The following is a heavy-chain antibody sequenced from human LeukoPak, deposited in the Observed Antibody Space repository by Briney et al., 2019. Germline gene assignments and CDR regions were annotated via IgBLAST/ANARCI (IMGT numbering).Heavy chain of an antibody. CDR2: INPSGGST. CDR3: ATGKADRATSSSWGWSAFDI. Sequence: GASVKVSCKASGYTFTSYYMHWVRQAPGQGLEWMGIINPSGGSTSYAQKFQGRVTVTRDMSTSTVYMELSSLRSEDTAVYYCATGKADRATSSSWGWSAFDIWGQGTMVTVSS. D-gene: IGHD6-13*01. J-gene: IGHJ3*02. CDR1: GYTFTSYY. V-gene: IGHV1-46*01.